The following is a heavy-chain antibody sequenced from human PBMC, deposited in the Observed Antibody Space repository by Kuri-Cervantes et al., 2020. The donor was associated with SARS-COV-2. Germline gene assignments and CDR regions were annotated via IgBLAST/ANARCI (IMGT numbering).Heavy chain of an antibody. CDR2: INHSGST. CDR1: GGSFSGYY. D-gene: IGHD3/OR15-3a*01. CDR3: ARDDFRTANPTLAGY. Sequence: GSLRLSCAVYGGSFSGYYWSWIRQPPGKGLEWIGEINHSGSTNYNPSLKSRVTISVDTSKNQFSLNLSSVTAADTAVYYCARDDFRTANPTLAGYWGQGTLVTVSS. V-gene: IGHV4-34*01. J-gene: IGHJ4*02.